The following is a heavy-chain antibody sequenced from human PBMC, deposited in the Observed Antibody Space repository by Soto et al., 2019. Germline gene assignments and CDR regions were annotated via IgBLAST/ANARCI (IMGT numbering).Heavy chain of an antibody. CDR1: GYTFAGYY. D-gene: IGHD6-19*01. V-gene: IGHV1-2*04. CDR2: INPNSGGT. Sequence: XSVKVSCKASGYTFAGYYMDLVRQAPGQGLEWMGWINPNSGGTDYAQKFQGWVTMTRDTSISTAYMELSRLRSDDTAVYYCARSVRVDKWFDTWGQGTLVTVSS. CDR3: ARSVRVDKWFDT. J-gene: IGHJ5*02.